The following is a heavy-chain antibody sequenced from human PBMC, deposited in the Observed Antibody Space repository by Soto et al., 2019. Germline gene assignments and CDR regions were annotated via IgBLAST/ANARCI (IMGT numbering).Heavy chain of an antibody. D-gene: IGHD1-1*01. CDR3: ARGRYGDY. CDR1: GYTFTSYG. CDR2: ISAHNGNT. J-gene: IGHJ4*02. V-gene: IGHV1-18*01. Sequence: QVHLVQSGAEVKKPGASVKVSCKASGYTFTSYGITWVRQAPGQGLEWMGWISAHNGNTVYAQKLQGRANVTTDTSTCAAYVELGSLRSDGTAVYYCARGRYGDYWGQGALVTVSS.